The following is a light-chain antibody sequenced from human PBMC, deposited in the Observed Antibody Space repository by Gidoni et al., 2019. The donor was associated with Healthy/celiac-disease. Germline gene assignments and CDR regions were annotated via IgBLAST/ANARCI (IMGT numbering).Light chain of an antibody. CDR1: QDISNY. CDR2: DAS. J-gene: IGKJ1*01. V-gene: IGKV1-33*01. CDR3: QQYDNLPRX. Sequence: DIQMTQSPSSLSASVGDRVTITCQASQDISNYLNWYQQKPGKAPKLLIYDASNLETGVPSRFSGSGSGTDFTFTISSLQPEDIATYYCQQYDNLPRXFXQGTKVEIK.